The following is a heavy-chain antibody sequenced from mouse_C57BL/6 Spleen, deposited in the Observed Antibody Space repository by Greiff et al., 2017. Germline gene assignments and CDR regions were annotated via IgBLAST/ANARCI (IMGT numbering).Heavy chain of an antibody. J-gene: IGHJ1*03. CDR3: AREGNYGTYIDV. Sequence: DVMLVESGPGMVKPSQSLSLSCTVTGYSITSCYDWYWIRPFPGNQLEWMGYISYSGSTNSTPSLKSRISISNDTSKNHFFLQLNYVTKEDTATNYCAREGNYGTYIDVWGTGTTVTVSS. CDR2: ISYSGST. D-gene: IGHD1-1*02. CDR1: GYSITSCYD. V-gene: IGHV3-1*01.